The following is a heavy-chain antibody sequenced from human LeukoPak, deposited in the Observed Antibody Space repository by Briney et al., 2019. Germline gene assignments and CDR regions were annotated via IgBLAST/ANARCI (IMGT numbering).Heavy chain of an antibody. Sequence: SVKVSCKASGGTFSSYAISWVRQAPGQGLEWMGGIIPIFGTANNAQKFQGRVTITADESTSTAYMELSSLRSEDTAVYYCAREREEQLDAFDIWGQGTMVTVSS. V-gene: IGHV1-69*13. D-gene: IGHD6-6*01. CDR3: AREREEQLDAFDI. CDR2: IIPIFGTA. J-gene: IGHJ3*02. CDR1: GGTFSSYA.